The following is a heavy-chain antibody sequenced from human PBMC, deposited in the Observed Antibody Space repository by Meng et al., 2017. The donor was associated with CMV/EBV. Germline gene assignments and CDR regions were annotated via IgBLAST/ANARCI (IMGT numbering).Heavy chain of an antibody. J-gene: IGHJ6*02. CDR3: ARWGYCSSTSCSDYYYYYGMDV. D-gene: IGHD2-2*01. CDR2: INPNSGGT. Sequence: ASVKVSCKASGYTFTGYYMHWVRQAPGQGLEWMGWINPNSGGTNYAQKFQGRVTMTRDTSISTAYMELSRLRSDDTAVYYCARWGYCSSTSCSDYYYYYGMDVWGQGTTVTVSS. CDR1: GYTFTGYY. V-gene: IGHV1-2*02.